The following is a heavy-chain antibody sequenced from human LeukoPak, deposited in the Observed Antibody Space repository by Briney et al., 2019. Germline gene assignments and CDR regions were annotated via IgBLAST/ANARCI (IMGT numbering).Heavy chain of an antibody. V-gene: IGHV1-2*02. D-gene: IGHD2-8*01. CDR3: ARECSTACNYFDY. CDR2: IKPNSGGA. CDR1: GYTFTGYY. Sequence: ASVTDSRKGSGYTFTGYYMHWVRQAPGQGLEWMGWIKPNSGGANYAQKFQGRVTMTRDTSISTAYMELSRLRSDETAVYYCARECSTACNYFDYWGQGTLVTVSS. J-gene: IGHJ4*02.